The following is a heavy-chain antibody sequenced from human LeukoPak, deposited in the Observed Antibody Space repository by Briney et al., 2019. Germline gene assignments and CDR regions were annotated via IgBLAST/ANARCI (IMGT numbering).Heavy chain of an antibody. CDR2: ISSSSSYI. D-gene: IGHD2-15*01. CDR1: GFTFSSYS. V-gene: IGHV3-21*01. CDR3: ARAQFCSGGSCYLGSGMDV. J-gene: IGHJ6*02. Sequence: GGSLRLSCAASGFTFSSYSMSWVRQAPGKGLEWVSSISSSSSYIYYADSVKGRFTISRDNAKNSLYLQMNSLRAEDTAVYYCARAQFCSGGSCYLGSGMDVWGQGTRVTVS.